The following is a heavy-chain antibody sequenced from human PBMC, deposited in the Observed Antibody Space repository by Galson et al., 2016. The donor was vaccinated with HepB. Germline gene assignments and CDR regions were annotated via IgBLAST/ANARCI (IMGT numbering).Heavy chain of an antibody. D-gene: IGHD2-2*01. CDR1: GYTFTTYG. CDR2: ISAYNGNT. Sequence: SVKVSCKASGYTFTTYGISWVRQAPGQGLEWMGWISAYNGNTNYAQKLQGRVTMTTETSTSTAYMELRSLRSDDTAVYYCARDPRKIRYQLLEIYYYYYAMDDGGQGTTGTVSS. J-gene: IGHJ6*02. CDR3: ARDPRKIRYQLLEIYYYYYAMDD. V-gene: IGHV1-18*01.